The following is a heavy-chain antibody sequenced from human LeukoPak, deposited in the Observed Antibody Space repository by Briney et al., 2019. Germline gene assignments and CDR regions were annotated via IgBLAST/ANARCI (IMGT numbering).Heavy chain of an antibody. CDR3: ARDTNYYGSQSLPYWFAP. V-gene: IGHV4-38-2*02. CDR1: GYFISSGYY. Sequence: SETLSLTCTVSGYFISSGYYWAWIRQSSGKGLEWIASIYYTGITYYNPSLKSRVTISVDRPMNQFSLKLSSVTAADTAVYYCARDTNYYGSQSLPYWFAPWGQGTLLIVSS. D-gene: IGHD3-10*01. J-gene: IGHJ5*02. CDR2: IYYTGIT.